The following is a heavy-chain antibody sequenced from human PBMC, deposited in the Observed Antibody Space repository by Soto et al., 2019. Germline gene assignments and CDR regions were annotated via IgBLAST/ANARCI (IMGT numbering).Heavy chain of an antibody. Sequence: QVQLQESGPGLVKPSQTLSLTCTVSGGPISSGDYYWSWIRQPPGKGLEWIGYIYYSGSTYYNPSLKSRVTISVDTSKNPFSLKLSSGTAADTAVYYCAREGGIVGATTVDCLGQGTLVTVSS. CDR3: AREGGIVGATTVDC. CDR2: IYYSGST. J-gene: IGHJ4*02. V-gene: IGHV4-30-4*01. CDR1: GGPISSGDYY. D-gene: IGHD1-26*01.